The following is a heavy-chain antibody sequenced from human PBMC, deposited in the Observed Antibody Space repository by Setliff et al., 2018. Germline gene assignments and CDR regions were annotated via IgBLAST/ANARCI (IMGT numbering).Heavy chain of an antibody. D-gene: IGHD5-12*01. CDR3: ARREMATIVDYYYYGMDV. J-gene: IGHJ6*02. CDR2: IYHSGST. V-gene: IGHV4-39*07. CDR1: GGSISSGDYY. Sequence: SETLSLTCTVSGGSISSGDYYWSWIRQPPGKGLEWIGSIYHSGSTYYNPSLKSRVTISVDTSKNQFSLKLSSVTAADTAVYYCARREMATIVDYYYYGMDVWGQGTTVTVSS.